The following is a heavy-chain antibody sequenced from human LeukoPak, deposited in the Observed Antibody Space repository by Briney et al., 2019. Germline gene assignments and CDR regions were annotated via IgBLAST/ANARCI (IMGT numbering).Heavy chain of an antibody. CDR1: GFTFSDGW. J-gene: IGHJ3*01. D-gene: IGHD3-10*01. CDR2: ALKNGIGFTT. Sequence: PGGSLRLSCAASGFTFSDGWMDWVRPAQGKGLKRVSRALKNGIGFTTKYAASAKGRSTISGDDSKNSLYPQINSLKTEDTAVYYCARDLGAWFGESHAYDVWGQGTMVTVSS. CDR3: ARDLGAWFGESHAYDV. V-gene: IGHV3-72*01.